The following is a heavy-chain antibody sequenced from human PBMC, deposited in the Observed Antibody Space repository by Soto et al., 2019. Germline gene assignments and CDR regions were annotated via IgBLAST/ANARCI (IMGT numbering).Heavy chain of an antibody. D-gene: IGHD2-15*01. CDR2: ISNRGDT. J-gene: IGHJ3*02. V-gene: IGHV3-66*01. CDR3: AREPRYCRGGSCSIPRDAYAS. Sequence: PGGSLRLSCTASGFIVSDTYVNWVRQAPGKGLEWVSVISNRGDTHYADSVRGRFSLSRDISDNTLHLQMNNLRVEDTAVYYCAREPRYCRGGSCSIPRDAYASWGQGTMVTVAS. CDR1: GFIVSDTY.